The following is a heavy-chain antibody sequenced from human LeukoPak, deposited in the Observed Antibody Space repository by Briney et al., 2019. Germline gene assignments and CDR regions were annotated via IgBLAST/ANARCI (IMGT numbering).Heavy chain of an antibody. CDR1: GFTFRDYW. Sequence: PGGSLRLSCAASGFTFRDYWMHWVRQAPGKGLVWVSRIYDDGSGTSYADSVKGRFTISRDNVKNVLYLQMNSLRPEDTALYYCAKDLSSAITSALVLDVWGQGTTV. CDR2: IYDDGSGT. CDR3: AKDLSSAITSALVLDV. V-gene: IGHV3-74*01. J-gene: IGHJ6*02. D-gene: IGHD3-22*01.